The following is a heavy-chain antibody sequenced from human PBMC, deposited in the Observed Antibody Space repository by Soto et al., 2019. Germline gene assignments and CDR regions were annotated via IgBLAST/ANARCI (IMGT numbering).Heavy chain of an antibody. J-gene: IGHJ6*03. CDR1: GYTFTSYG. Sequence: QVQLVQSGAEVKKPGASVQVSCKASGYTFTSYGISWVRQAPGQVLEWMGWISAYNGNTNYAQKLQGRVTMTTDTSTSTAYMELRSLRSDDTAVYYCARDPKTVVVPAANYYYYMDVWGKGTTVTVSS. V-gene: IGHV1-18*01. D-gene: IGHD2-2*01. CDR2: ISAYNGNT. CDR3: ARDPKTVVVPAANYYYYMDV.